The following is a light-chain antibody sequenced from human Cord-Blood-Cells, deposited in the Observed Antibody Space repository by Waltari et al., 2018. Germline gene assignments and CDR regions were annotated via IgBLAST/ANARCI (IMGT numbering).Light chain of an antibody. CDR2: EVS. Sequence: QSALTQPASVSGSPGQSITISCTGTSSDVGSYNLVSWYQQHPGKAPKLMIYEVSKRPSGGSNRFSGAKSGNTASLTSAGLQAEDEADYYCCSYAGSRVFGTGTKVTVL. CDR3: CSYAGSRV. CDR1: SSDVGSYNL. V-gene: IGLV2-23*02. J-gene: IGLJ1*01.